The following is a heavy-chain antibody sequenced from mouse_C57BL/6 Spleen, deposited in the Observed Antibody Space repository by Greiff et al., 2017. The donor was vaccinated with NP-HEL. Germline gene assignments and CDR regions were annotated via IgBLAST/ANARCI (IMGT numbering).Heavy chain of an antibody. J-gene: IGHJ2*01. Sequence: QVQLQQPGAELVMPGASVKLSCKASGYTFTSYWMHWVKQRPGQGLEWIGEIDPSDSYTNYNQKFKGKSTLTVDKSSSTAYMQLSSLTSEDSAVYYCGRHSLRRGFDYWGQGTTLTVSS. CDR1: GYTFTSYW. CDR3: GRHSLRRGFDY. V-gene: IGHV1-69*01. CDR2: IDPSDSYT. D-gene: IGHD2-12*01.